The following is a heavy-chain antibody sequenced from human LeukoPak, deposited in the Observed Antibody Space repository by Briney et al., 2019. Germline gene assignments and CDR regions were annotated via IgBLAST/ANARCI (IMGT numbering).Heavy chain of an antibody. V-gene: IGHV3-30*02. J-gene: IGHJ4*02. CDR1: GFTFSSYG. CDR3: ARDNGWQQLVHLGDDY. D-gene: IGHD6-13*01. CDR2: IRYDGSNK. Sequence: GGSLRLSCAASGFTFSSYGMHWVRQAPGKGLEWVAFIRYDGSNKYYADSVKGRFTISRDNAKNSLYLQMNSLRAEDTAVYYCARDNGWQQLVHLGDDYWGQGTLVTVSS.